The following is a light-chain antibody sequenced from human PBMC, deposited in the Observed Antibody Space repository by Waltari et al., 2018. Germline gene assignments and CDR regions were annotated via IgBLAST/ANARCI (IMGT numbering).Light chain of an antibody. Sequence: LSLRASQSVSNNFLNWYQQKPGQAPRLLIYGASSRATGIPDRFSGSGSGTDFTLTISRLEPEDFAVYYCQQYDSIVLTFGGGTKVEI. CDR1: QSVSNNF. CDR2: GAS. V-gene: IGKV3-20*01. CDR3: QQYDSIVLT. J-gene: IGKJ4*01.